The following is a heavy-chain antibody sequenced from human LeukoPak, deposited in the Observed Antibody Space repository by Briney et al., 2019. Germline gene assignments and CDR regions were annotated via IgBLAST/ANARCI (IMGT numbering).Heavy chain of an antibody. D-gene: IGHD1-26*01. J-gene: IGHJ4*02. CDR2: IGGSGVNT. V-gene: IGHV3-23*01. CDR1: GFTFSRYA. CDR3: ARDIVGTSQFDY. Sequence: GGSLRLSCAASGFTFSRYAMSWVRQAPGKGLEWVSTIGGSGVNTFYSDSVKGRFTISRDKSKNTLYLQMNSLRAEDTAVYYCARDIVGTSQFDYWGQGTLVTVSS.